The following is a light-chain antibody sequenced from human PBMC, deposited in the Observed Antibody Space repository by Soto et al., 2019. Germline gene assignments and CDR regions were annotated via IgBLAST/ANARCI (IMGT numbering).Light chain of an antibody. J-gene: IGKJ2*01. CDR3: QQYNNGPLYT. Sequence: EIVMTQSPATLSVSPGERATLSCRASQSVSSNLAWYQQKPGQAPRLLIYGASTRATGIPARFSGSGSGTEFNLTISSLQSEDFAVYYCQQYNNGPLYTFGQGTKLEIK. V-gene: IGKV3-15*01. CDR1: QSVSSN. CDR2: GAS.